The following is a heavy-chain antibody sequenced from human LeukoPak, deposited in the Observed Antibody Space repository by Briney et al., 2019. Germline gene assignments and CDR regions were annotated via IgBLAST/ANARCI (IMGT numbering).Heavy chain of an antibody. J-gene: IGHJ4*02. V-gene: IGHV4-59*01. CDR3: ASFEYSSSYYFDY. D-gene: IGHD6-6*01. CDR1: GGSISSYY. Sequence: SETLSLTCTVSGGSISSYYWSWIRQPPGKGLEWIGYIYYSGSTNYNPSLKSRVTISVDTSKNQFSLKLSSVTAADTAVYYCASFEYSSSYYFDYWGQGILVTVSS. CDR2: IYYSGST.